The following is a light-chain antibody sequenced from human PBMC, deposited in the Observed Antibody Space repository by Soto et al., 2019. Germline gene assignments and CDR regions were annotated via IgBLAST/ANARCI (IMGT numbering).Light chain of an antibody. J-gene: IGLJ1*01. CDR2: EVS. CDR3: SSYAGSNNYV. V-gene: IGLV2-8*01. CDR1: SSVVGGYNY. Sequence: QSVLTQPPSASGSPGQSVTISCTGTSSVVGGYNYVSWYQQHPGKAPKLMIYEVSKRPSGVPDRLSGSKSGNTASLTVSGLQAEDEADYYCSSYAGSNNYVFGTGTKVTVL.